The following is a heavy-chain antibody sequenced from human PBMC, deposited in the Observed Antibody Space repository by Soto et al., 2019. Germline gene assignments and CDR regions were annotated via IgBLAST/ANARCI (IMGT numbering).Heavy chain of an antibody. CDR3: ARLQLGGDRMLNWFDP. V-gene: IGHV1-18*01. D-gene: IGHD2-21*02. CDR1: GYIFTKYG. CDR2: INVYNGDR. J-gene: IGHJ5*02. Sequence: QVQVVQSGPELKKPGASVKVSCKAQGYIFTKYGIGWVRPAPGHGLEWMGLINVYNGDRKVAQKFQDRVSMTTDTATDTAYMELRGLRSGDTAVYCFARLQLGGDRMLNWFDPWGQGTLVTVSS.